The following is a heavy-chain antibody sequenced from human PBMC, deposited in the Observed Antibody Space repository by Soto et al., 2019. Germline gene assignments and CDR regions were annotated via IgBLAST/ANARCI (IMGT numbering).Heavy chain of an antibody. V-gene: IGHV4-59*01. Sequence: SETLSLTCTVSGGSISSYYWSWIRQPPGKGLEWIGYIYYSGSTNYNPSLKSRVTISVDTSKNQFSLKLSSVTAADTAVYYCARENYGSGSFDYWGQGTLVTVSS. D-gene: IGHD3-10*01. CDR3: ARENYGSGSFDY. J-gene: IGHJ4*02. CDR1: GGSISSYY. CDR2: IYYSGST.